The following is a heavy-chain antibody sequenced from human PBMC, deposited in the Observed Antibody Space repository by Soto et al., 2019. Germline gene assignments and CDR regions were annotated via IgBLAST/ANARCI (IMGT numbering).Heavy chain of an antibody. D-gene: IGHD2-15*01. V-gene: IGHV1-2*04. CDR3: AREVDVEYCSGGSCYVGGFDY. Sequence: ASVKVSCKASGYTFTGYYMHWVRQAPGQGLEWMGWINPNSGGTNYAQKFQGWVTMTRDTSISTAYMELSRLRSDDTAVYYCAREVDVEYCSGGSCYVGGFDYWGQGTLVTVSS. J-gene: IGHJ4*02. CDR2: INPNSGGT. CDR1: GYTFTGYY.